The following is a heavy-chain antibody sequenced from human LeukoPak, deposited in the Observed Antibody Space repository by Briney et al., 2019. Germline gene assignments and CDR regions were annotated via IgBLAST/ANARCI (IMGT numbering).Heavy chain of an antibody. CDR3: ARHYDSSGYEPFDY. CDR1: GYTFTDYY. CDR2: VNPDSGGT. D-gene: IGHD3-22*01. Sequence: ASVKVSCKASGYTFTDYYMHWVRQAPGQGLEWMGWVNPDSGGTNSAQKVQGRVTMTRDTSISTAYMELRSLRSDDTAVYYCARHYDSSGYEPFDYWGRGTLVTVSS. J-gene: IGHJ4*02. V-gene: IGHV1-2*02.